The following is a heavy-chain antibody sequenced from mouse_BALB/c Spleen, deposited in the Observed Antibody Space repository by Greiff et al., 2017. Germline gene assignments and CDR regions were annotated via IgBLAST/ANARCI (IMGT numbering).Heavy chain of an antibody. CDR2: ICSGGST. V-gene: IGHV2-2*02. CDR1: GFSLTSYG. Sequence: QVQLQQSGPGLVQPSQSLSISCTASGFSLTSYGVHWVRQYPGKGLEWLGVICSGGSTDYNAAFISRLCISKDNYNGHVFFKMNSPQANDTAICYCARDGCSSWYFDVWGAGTTVTVAS. CDR3: ARDGCSSWYFDV. J-gene: IGHJ1*01. D-gene: IGHD1-1*01.